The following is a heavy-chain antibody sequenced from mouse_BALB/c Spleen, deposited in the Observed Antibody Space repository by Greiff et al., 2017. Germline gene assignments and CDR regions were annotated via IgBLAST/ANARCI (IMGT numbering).Heavy chain of an antibody. CDR1: GFNIKDTY. V-gene: IGHV14-3*02. J-gene: IGHJ1*01. D-gene: IGHD1-1*01. CDR2: IDPANGNT. CDR3: ARDYGSSPWYFDV. Sequence: VQLQQSGAELVKPGASVKLSCTASGFNIKDTYMHWVKQRPEQGLEWIGRIDPANGNTKYDPKFQGKATITADTSSNTAYLQLSSLTSEDTAVYYCARDYGSSPWYFDVWGAGTTVTVSS.